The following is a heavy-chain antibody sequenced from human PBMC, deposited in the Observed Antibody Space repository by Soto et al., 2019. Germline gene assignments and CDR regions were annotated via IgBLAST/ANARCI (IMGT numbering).Heavy chain of an antibody. CDR2: IVVGSGNT. CDR3: AAAPYYYDSSGYRYYYGMDV. CDR1: GFTFTSSA. D-gene: IGHD3-22*01. Sequence: SVKVSCKASGFTFTSSAVQWVRQARGQRLEWIGWIVVGSGNTNYAQKFQERVTITRDVSTSTAYMELSSLRSEDTAVYYCAAAPYYYDSSGYRYYYGMDVWGQ. V-gene: IGHV1-58*01. J-gene: IGHJ6*02.